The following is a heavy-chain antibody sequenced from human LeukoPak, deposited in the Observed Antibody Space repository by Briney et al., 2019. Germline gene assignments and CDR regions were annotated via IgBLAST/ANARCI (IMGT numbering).Heavy chain of an antibody. CDR1: GFTFSRYT. J-gene: IGHJ4*02. D-gene: IGHD1-26*01. CDR2: ISGSGTTK. V-gene: IGHV3-48*01. Sequence: GGSLRLSCAASGFTFSRYTMNWVRQAPGKGLEWVSYISGSGTTKYYADSVKGRFTISRDNAKNSLYLQMNSLRAEDTAVYYCPRGSEWDLLGSCDYWGRGTLVTVSS. CDR3: PRGSEWDLLGSCDY.